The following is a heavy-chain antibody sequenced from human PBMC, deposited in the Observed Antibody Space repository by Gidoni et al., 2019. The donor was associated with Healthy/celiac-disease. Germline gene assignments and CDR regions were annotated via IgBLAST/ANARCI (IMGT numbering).Heavy chain of an antibody. CDR3: ARDRSEYFDWLPTNYYYYGMDV. Sequence: QVQLVQSGAEVKKPGSSVKVSCKASGGTFSSYAISWVRQAPGQGLEWMGGIIPIFGTANYAQKFQGRVTITADESTSTAYMELSSLRSEDTAVYYCARDRSEYFDWLPTNYYYYGMDVWGQGTTVTVSS. CDR2: IIPIFGTA. V-gene: IGHV1-69*01. CDR1: GGTFSSYA. D-gene: IGHD3-9*01. J-gene: IGHJ6*02.